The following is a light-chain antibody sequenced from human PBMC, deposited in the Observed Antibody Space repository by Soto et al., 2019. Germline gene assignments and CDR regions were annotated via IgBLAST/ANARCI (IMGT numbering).Light chain of an antibody. Sequence: EIVMKQRPATLSVSPGERETLSCRASQSVSSNLAWYQQKPGQAPRLLIYGASTRATGIPARFSGSGSGTEFTLTISSLQSEGFAVYYCQQYNNCPQTFGQGTKVDIK. CDR1: QSVSSN. J-gene: IGKJ1*01. V-gene: IGKV3-15*01. CDR2: GAS. CDR3: QQYNNCPQT.